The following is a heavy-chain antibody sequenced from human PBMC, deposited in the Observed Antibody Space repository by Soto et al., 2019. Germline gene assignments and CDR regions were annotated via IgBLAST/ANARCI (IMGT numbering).Heavy chain of an antibody. D-gene: IGHD1-7*01. V-gene: IGHV3-23*01. CDR3: AKDWYNWNYLGPNAYFDY. Sequence: GGSLRLSCAASGFTFSSYAMSWVRQAPGKGLEWVSAISGSGGSTYYADSVKGRFTISRDNAKNSLYLQMNSLRAEDTALYYCAKDWYNWNYLGPNAYFDYWGQGTLVTVSS. CDR2: ISGSGGST. CDR1: GFTFSSYA. J-gene: IGHJ4*02.